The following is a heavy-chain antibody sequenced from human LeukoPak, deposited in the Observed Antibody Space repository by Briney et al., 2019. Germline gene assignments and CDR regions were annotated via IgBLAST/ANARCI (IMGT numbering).Heavy chain of an antibody. CDR2: ISWDGGST. CDR1: GFTFDDYT. Sequence: GGSLRLSCAASGFTFDDYTMHWVRQAPGKGLEWVSLISWDGGSTYYADSVKGRFTISRDISNKTLYLQMNSLRVEDTALYYCAKTLVPSGIYHEDYFDYWGQGTLVTVSS. CDR3: AKTLVPSGIYHEDYFDY. D-gene: IGHD1-26*01. V-gene: IGHV3-43*01. J-gene: IGHJ4*02.